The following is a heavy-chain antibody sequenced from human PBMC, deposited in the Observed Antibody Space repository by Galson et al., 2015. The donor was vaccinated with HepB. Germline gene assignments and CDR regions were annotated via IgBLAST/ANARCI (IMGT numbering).Heavy chain of an antibody. Sequence: SAKVSCKASGGTFNSLAISWVRQAPGQGLEWIGGIIPIFETANYAQNFQGRVTITADESTTTAYMEVTGLTSDDTAMFYCAAWGRSAWYYDSWGQGTLVTISS. CDR2: IIPIFETA. CDR3: AAWGRSAWYYDS. D-gene: IGHD6-19*01. J-gene: IGHJ5*01. CDR1: GGTFNSLA. V-gene: IGHV1-69*13.